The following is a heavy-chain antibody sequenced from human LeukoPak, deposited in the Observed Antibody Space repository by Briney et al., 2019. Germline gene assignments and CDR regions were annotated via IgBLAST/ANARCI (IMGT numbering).Heavy chain of an antibody. J-gene: IGHJ6*02. CDR1: GFTFSSYA. CDR2: ISSNGGST. Sequence: PGGSLRLSCSASGFTFSSYAMHWVRQAPGKGLEYVSAISSNGGSTYYADSVKGRFTISRDNYKNTLYLQMSSLRAQDPAVYYCVKDTAPYNSYSSSSGVHYYGMDVWGQGTTVTVSS. V-gene: IGHV3-64D*09. CDR3: VKDTAPYNSYSSSSGVHYYGMDV. D-gene: IGHD6-6*01.